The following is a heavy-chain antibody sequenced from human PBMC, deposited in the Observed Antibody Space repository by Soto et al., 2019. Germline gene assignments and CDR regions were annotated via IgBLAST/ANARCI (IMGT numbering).Heavy chain of an antibody. CDR2: IWYDGSNK. Sequence: QVQLVESGGGVVQPGRSLRLSCAASGFTFSSYGMHWVRKAPGKGLEWVAVIWYDGSNKYYADSVKGRFTISRDNSKNTLYLQMNSLRAEDTAVYYCAREGGYDFWSGYDFDYWGQGTLVTVSS. CDR1: GFTFSSYG. D-gene: IGHD3-3*01. J-gene: IGHJ4*02. CDR3: AREGGYDFWSGYDFDY. V-gene: IGHV3-33*01.